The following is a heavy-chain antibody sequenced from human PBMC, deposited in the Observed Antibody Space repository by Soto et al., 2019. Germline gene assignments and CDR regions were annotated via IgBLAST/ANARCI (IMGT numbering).Heavy chain of an antibody. Sequence: GGSLRLSCAASGFTFSSYGMHWVRQAPGKGLEWVAVISYDGSNKYYADSVKGRFTISRDNSKNTLYLQMNSLRAEDTAVYYCAKSSSTKYKYYYYGMDVWGQGTTVTVSS. J-gene: IGHJ6*02. CDR3: AKSSSTKYKYYYYGMDV. CDR2: ISYDGSNK. V-gene: IGHV3-30*18. D-gene: IGHD1-26*01. CDR1: GFTFSSYG.